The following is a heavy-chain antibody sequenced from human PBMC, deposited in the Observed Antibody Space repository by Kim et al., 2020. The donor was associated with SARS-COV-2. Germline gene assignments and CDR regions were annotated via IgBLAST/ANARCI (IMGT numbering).Heavy chain of an antibody. D-gene: IGHD2-2*01. J-gene: IGHJ6*02. Sequence: ASVKVSCKASGYTFTSYAMNWVRQAPGQGLEWMGWINTNTGNPTYAQGFTGRFVFSLDTSVSTACLQISSLTAEDTAVYYCARTIYYCSSTSCPVGMYYYYGMDVWGQGTTVTVSS. CDR1: GYTFTSYA. CDR3: ARTIYYCSSTSCPVGMYYYYGMDV. V-gene: IGHV7-4-1*02. CDR2: INTNTGNP.